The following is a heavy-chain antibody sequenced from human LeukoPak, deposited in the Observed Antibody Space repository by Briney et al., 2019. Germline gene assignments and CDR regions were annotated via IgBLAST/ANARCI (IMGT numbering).Heavy chain of an antibody. CDR2: ISTGNGNT. CDR1: GDTFIRYG. D-gene: IGHD1-7*01. V-gene: IGHV1-18*01. CDR3: ATANNWNYALGY. J-gene: IGHJ4*02. Sequence: ASVKVSCKASGDTFIRYGITWVRQAPGQGLDWMGWISTGNGNTNSGQKFQGRVTMTTDKSTGTAHMELRSLRSDDTAMYYCATANNWNYALGYWGQGTLVTVSS.